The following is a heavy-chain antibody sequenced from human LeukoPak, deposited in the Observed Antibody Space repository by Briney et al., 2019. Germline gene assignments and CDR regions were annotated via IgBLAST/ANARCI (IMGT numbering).Heavy chain of an antibody. CDR3: ARSSGIGTTDY. Sequence: PGGSLRLSCAVSGFPFSNSWMYWVRQAPGKGLEGVANINYDGGQTYYVDSVRGRFTISRDNAKNSLYLQMNSLRVEDTAVYYCARSSGIGTTDYWGQGTLVIVSS. J-gene: IGHJ4*02. CDR2: INYDGGQT. V-gene: IGHV3-7*03. D-gene: IGHD1-1*01. CDR1: GFPFSNSW.